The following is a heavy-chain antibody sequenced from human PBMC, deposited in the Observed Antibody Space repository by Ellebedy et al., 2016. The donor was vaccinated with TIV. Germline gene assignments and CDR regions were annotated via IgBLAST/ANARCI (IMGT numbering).Heavy chain of an antibody. J-gene: IGHJ3*02. D-gene: IGHD5-12*01. CDR1: GDSIDTPHYY. CDR3: ARRKAPGYDAFDM. V-gene: IGHV4-39*07. CDR2: THYGGTIGTTFYDRAI. Sequence: MPSETLSLTCTVSGDSIDTPHYYWGWIRQPPGKGLEWIGTTHYGGTIGTTFYDRAIQYTPSLRGRVTISGDTSRNQFFLSLTSVTAADTAVYYCARRKAPGYDAFDMWGQGTMVTVSS.